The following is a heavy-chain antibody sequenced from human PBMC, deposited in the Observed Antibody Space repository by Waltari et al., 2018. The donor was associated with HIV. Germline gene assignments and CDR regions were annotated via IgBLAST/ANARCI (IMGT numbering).Heavy chain of an antibody. Sequence: QVQLQQWGAGLLKPSETLSLTCAVYGGSFSGYYWSWIRQPPGKGLEWIGEINHSGSTNYNPSLKSRVTISVDTSKNQFSLKLSSVTAADTAVYYCARGRTIFGVVPHYWGQGTLVTVSS. CDR1: GGSFSGYY. D-gene: IGHD3-3*01. CDR3: ARGRTIFGVVPHY. V-gene: IGHV4-34*01. J-gene: IGHJ4*02. CDR2: INHSGST.